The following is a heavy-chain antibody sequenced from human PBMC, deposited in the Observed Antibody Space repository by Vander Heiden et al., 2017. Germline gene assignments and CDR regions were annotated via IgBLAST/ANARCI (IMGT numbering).Heavy chain of an antibody. Sequence: QVQLVQAGAEVKKRGASVKVSCKASGYTFTSYDIHCVRQATGQGLEWMGRMNPNSATTGYAQKFQGRVTMTRNTSISTAYMELSSLRSADTAVYYCARGPWVRGQGYALDIWGQGTMVTVSS. CDR3: ARGPWVRGQGYALDI. V-gene: IGHV1-8*01. D-gene: IGHD3-10*01. J-gene: IGHJ3*02. CDR2: MNPNSATT. CDR1: GYTFTSYD.